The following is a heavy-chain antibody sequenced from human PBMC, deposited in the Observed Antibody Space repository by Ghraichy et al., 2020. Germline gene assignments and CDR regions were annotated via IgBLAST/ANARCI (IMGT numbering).Heavy chain of an antibody. Sequence: GGSLRLSCAASGFTFSSYSMNWVHQAPGKGLEWVSYISSSSSTIYYADSVKGRFTISRDNAKNSLYLQMNSLRDEDTAVYYCARGDREWVYGDYGTPEDYWGQGTLVTVSS. CDR2: ISSSSSTI. D-gene: IGHD4-17*01. CDR3: ARGDREWVYGDYGTPEDY. V-gene: IGHV3-48*02. CDR1: GFTFSSYS. J-gene: IGHJ4*02.